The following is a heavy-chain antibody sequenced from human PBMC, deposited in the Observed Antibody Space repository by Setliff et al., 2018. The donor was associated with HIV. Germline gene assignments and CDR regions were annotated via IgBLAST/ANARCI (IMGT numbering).Heavy chain of an antibody. D-gene: IGHD3-22*01. Sequence: ASETLSLTCTVSGGSISSGDYYWSWIRQPPGKGLEWIGYIYYSGRTYYTPSLKSRVTISVDTSKNQFSLKLSSVTAADTAVYYCARANPGYDSSGYYSGDVDYWGQGTLVTVSS. CDR3: ARANPGYDSSGYYSGDVDY. V-gene: IGHV4-30-4*08. CDR1: GGSISSGDYY. J-gene: IGHJ4*02. CDR2: IYYSGRT.